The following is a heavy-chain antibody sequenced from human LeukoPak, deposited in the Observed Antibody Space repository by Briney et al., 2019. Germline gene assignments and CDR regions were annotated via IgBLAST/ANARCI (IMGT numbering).Heavy chain of an antibody. CDR2: ISSSGSTI. CDR3: ARENTAGIEN. V-gene: IGHV3-48*03. J-gene: IGHJ4*02. D-gene: IGHD6-19*01. Sequence: GGSLRLSCAASGFTFSSYEMNWVRQAPGKELEWVSYISSSGSTIYYADSVKGRFTISRDNAKNSLYLQMNSLRAEDTAVYYCARENTAGIENWGQGTLVTVSS. CDR1: GFTFSSYE.